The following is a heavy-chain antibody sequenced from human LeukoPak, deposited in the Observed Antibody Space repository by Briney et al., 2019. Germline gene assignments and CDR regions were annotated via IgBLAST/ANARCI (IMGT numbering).Heavy chain of an antibody. J-gene: IGHJ5*02. CDR2: IYSGTT. V-gene: IGHV4-4*07. CDR3: ARDSGTTGEVKFDP. D-gene: IGHD3-10*01. Sequence: SETLSLTCTVSGGSITSYYLSWIRQPAGKGLEWIGRIYSGTTTYNPSLKSRVTMSLDTSKNQVSLTLTSVTAADTALYYCARDSGTTGEVKFDPWGQGTLVTVSS. CDR1: GGSITSYY.